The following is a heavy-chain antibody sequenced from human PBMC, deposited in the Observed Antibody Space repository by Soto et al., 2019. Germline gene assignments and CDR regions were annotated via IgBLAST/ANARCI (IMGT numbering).Heavy chain of an antibody. CDR1: GFTFSSYA. D-gene: IGHD3-16*02. J-gene: IGHJ4*02. CDR2: ISGSGGST. Sequence: EVQLLESGGGLVQPGGSLRLSCAASGFTFSSYAMSWVRQAPGKGLEWVSAISGSGGSTYYADSVKGRFTISRDNSKNSLYLQMNSLRAEDTAVYYCEKGGITFGGVIAKWSFDYWGQGTLVTVSS. V-gene: IGHV3-23*01. CDR3: EKGGITFGGVIAKWSFDY.